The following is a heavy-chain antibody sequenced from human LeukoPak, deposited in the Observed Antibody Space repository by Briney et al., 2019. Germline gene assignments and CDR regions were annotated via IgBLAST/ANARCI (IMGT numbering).Heavy chain of an antibody. CDR1: GGSISSGAYY. J-gene: IGHJ4*02. V-gene: IGHV4-31*01. Sequence: PSETLSLTCTVSGGSISSGAYYWSWIRQVPGKGWSGLGTAISVETLSVDTSNNHFSLQLNSVTAADTAVYYCARDENCSGGNRYFIWGQGTQVTVSS. CDR3: ARDENCSGGNRYFI. D-gene: IGHD2-15*01. CDR2: AISVETL.